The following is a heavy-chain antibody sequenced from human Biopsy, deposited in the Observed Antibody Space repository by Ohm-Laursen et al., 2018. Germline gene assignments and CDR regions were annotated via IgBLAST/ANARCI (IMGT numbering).Heavy chain of an antibody. CDR3: VRLNRRGNIIFFDY. J-gene: IGHJ4*02. V-gene: IGHV4-59*08. CDR2: RFHSGSP. Sequence: SDTLSLTCTVSGRSITADFWTWIRQTPGERLECIGYRFHSGSPMYNPSLKIRVSISVDTWKSQFSLTLTSVTAADTAVYYCVRLNRRGNIIFFDYWGRGTLVTVSS. D-gene: IGHD3/OR15-3a*01. CDR1: GRSITADF.